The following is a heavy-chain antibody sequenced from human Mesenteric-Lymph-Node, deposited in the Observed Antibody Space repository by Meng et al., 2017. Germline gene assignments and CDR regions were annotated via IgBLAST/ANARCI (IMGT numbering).Heavy chain of an antibody. Sequence: SVKVSCKASGGTFSSYAISWVRQAPGQGLEWMGGIIPTFGTANYAQKFQGRVTITADESTSTAYMELSSLRSEDTAVYYCARGIRLYDSSGYSSYYFDYWGQGTLVTVSS. CDR2: IIPTFGTA. CDR3: ARGIRLYDSSGYSSYYFDY. D-gene: IGHD3-22*01. CDR1: GGTFSSYA. V-gene: IGHV1-69*13. J-gene: IGHJ4*02.